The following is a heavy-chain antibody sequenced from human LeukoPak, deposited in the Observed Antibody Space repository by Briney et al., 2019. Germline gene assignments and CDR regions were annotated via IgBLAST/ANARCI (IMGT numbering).Heavy chain of an antibody. CDR1: GFTFSSYG. Sequence: PGGSLRLSCAASGFTFSSYGMHWVRQAPGKGLEWVAFIRYDGNNKYYADSVKGRFTISRDNSKNTVYLQMNSLRGEDTAVYYCAKDSGSWATFDYWGQGTLVTVSS. V-gene: IGHV3-30*02. D-gene: IGHD1-26*01. J-gene: IGHJ4*02. CDR2: IRYDGNNK. CDR3: AKDSGSWATFDY.